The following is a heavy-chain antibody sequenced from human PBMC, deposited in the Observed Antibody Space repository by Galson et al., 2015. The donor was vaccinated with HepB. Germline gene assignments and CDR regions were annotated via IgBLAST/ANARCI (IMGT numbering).Heavy chain of an antibody. CDR2: ISYDGSNK. J-gene: IGHJ4*02. Sequence: SLRLSCAASGFTFSSYAMHWVRQAPGKGLEWVAVISYDGSNKYYADSVKGRFTISRDNSKNTLYLQMNSLRAEDTAVYYCARDLEPGAPLTAAGSAFDYWGQGTLVTVSS. CDR3: ARDLEPGAPLTAAGSAFDY. D-gene: IGHD6-13*01. CDR1: GFTFSSYA. V-gene: IGHV3-30-3*01.